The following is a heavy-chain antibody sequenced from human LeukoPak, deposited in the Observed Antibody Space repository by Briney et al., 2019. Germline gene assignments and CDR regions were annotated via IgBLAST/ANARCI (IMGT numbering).Heavy chain of an antibody. J-gene: IGHJ4*02. CDR3: ARGGTFVSDY. CDR2: IKEDGSEK. CDR1: GFTFSSYW. Sequence: GGSLRLSCAASGFTFSSYWMSWVRKAPGQGLERVANIKEDGSEKYYVDSMKVRFTVSRDNAKISLYLQMDSLRAEDTAVYYCARGGTFVSDYWGQGTLVTVSS. D-gene: IGHD1-1*01. V-gene: IGHV3-7*01.